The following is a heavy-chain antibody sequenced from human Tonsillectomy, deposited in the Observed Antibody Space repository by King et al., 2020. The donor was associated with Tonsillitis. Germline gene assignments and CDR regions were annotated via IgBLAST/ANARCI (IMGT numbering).Heavy chain of an antibody. CDR2: IFPGDSDT. D-gene: IGHD3-10*01. V-gene: IGHV5-51*01. CDR3: ARLSGGFGEFDWFDP. CDR1: GYSFAYYW. Sequence: EVQLVESGAEVKKPGESLKISCKGSGYSFAYYWIGWVRQMPGNGLEWMGIIFPGDSDTRYSPSFQGQVTISADKSIRTAYLQWSSLKASDTAMYYCARLSGGFGEFDWFDPWGQGTLVTVSS. J-gene: IGHJ5*02.